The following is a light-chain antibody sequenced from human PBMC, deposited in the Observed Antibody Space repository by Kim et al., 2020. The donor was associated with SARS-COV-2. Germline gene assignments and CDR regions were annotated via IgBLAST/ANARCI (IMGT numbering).Light chain of an antibody. CDR1: KLGVKY. CDR3: QAWDSSTAV. V-gene: IGLV3-1*01. Sequence: VSPGQTASITSSEDKLGVKYACWYQQKPGQSPVLVIYQDNKRPSGIPERFSGSNSGNTATLTISGTQAMDEADYYCQAWDSSTAVFGGGTQLTVL. J-gene: IGLJ2*01. CDR2: QDN.